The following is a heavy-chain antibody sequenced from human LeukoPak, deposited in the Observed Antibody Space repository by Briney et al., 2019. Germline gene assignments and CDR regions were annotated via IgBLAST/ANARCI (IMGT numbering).Heavy chain of an antibody. J-gene: IGHJ6*03. D-gene: IGHD3-22*01. Sequence: SETLSLTCTVSGGSINNYYWSWIRQSPGKGLEWIGYIYYSGTTKYNPSLKSRVSVSVDTSKNQFSLKLSSVTAADTAVYYCARTLSSGYPDYFYYMDVWGKGTTVTISS. CDR1: GGSINNYY. CDR2: IYYSGTT. CDR3: ARTLSSGYPDYFYYMDV. V-gene: IGHV4-59*01.